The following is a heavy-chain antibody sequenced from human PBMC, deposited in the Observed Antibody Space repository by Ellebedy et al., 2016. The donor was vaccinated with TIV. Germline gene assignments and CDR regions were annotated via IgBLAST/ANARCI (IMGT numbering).Heavy chain of an antibody. V-gene: IGHV3-23*01. Sequence: GGSLRLXCAAPGITFRTYSFNWVRQAPGKGLDWVSGITGTGGRQFYADSVKGRFAISRDNSKNMLYLEMNSLTVDDTAVYYCAKCHCSGITCYVDSALESWGRGTLVTVSS. CDR2: ITGTGGRQ. CDR1: GITFRTYS. D-gene: IGHD2-15*01. J-gene: IGHJ5*01. CDR3: AKCHCSGITCYVDSALES.